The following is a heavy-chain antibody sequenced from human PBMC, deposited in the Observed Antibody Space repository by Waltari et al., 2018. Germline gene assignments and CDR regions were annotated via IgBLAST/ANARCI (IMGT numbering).Heavy chain of an antibody. CDR1: GGYISSYY. CDR2: IDYSGST. J-gene: IGHJ4*02. CDR3: ARDLGQLGPTLDY. D-gene: IGHD6-6*01. V-gene: IGHV4-59*01. Sequence: QGQLQESGPGLVKPSETLSLTCTVSGGYISSYYWSWIRQPPGKGLEWIGYIDYSGSTNYNPSLKSRVTISLDPSKNPFSLKLSSVTAADAAVYYCARDLGQLGPTLDYWGQGTLVTVSS.